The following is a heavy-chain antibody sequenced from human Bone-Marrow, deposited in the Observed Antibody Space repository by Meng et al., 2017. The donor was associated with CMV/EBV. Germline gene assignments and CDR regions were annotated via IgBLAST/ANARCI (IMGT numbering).Heavy chain of an antibody. J-gene: IGHJ6*02. CDR1: GLTFRNAW. Sequence: GGSLRLSCAASGLTFRNAWMSWVRQAPGKGLEWVGRIKSKTDGGTTDYAAPLKGRFTIARDDSKNTLYLQMNSLKTEDTAVYYCTTSGPYCSSTSCYRYYYYGMDGWGQGTTVTVSS. D-gene: IGHD2-2*02. V-gene: IGHV3-15*01. CDR2: IKSKTDGGTT. CDR3: TTSGPYCSSTSCYRYYYYGMDG.